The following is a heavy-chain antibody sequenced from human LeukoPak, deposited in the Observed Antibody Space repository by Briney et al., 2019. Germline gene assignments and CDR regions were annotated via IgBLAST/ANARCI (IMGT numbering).Heavy chain of an antibody. CDR1: GFTFSTYS. J-gene: IGHJ4*02. D-gene: IGHD1-26*01. Sequence: NPGGSLRLSCAASGFTFSTYSMNWVRQAPGKGLEWVSSISSSSSYIYYADSLKGRFTISRDNAKNSLYLQMNSLRAEDTAVYYCARARKWELSPHYFDYWGQGTLVTVSS. CDR3: ARARKWELSPHYFDY. CDR2: ISSSSSYI. V-gene: IGHV3-21*01.